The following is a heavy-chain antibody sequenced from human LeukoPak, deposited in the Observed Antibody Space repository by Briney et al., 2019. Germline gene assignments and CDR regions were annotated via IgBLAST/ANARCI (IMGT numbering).Heavy chain of an antibody. CDR1: GYSISSGYY. V-gene: IGHV4-38-2*01. J-gene: IGHJ4*02. D-gene: IGHD6-19*01. CDR3: ARDSSGWVGYFDY. CDR2: IHQSGTT. Sequence: SETLSLTCAVSGYSISSGYYWGRIRQPPGKGLEWIGSIHQSGTTYYNPSLKSRVTISADTSKNQFSLKLSSVTAADTAVYYCARDSSGWVGYFDYWGQGTLVTVSS.